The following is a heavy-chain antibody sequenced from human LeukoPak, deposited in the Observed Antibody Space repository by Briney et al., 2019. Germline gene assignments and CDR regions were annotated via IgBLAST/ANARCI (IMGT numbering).Heavy chain of an antibody. CDR2: FDPEDGET. CDR3: ATDAGYCSGGSCYSQVCFDP. CDR1: GYTLTELS. J-gene: IGHJ5*02. D-gene: IGHD2-15*01. V-gene: IGHV1-24*01. Sequence: ASVKVSCKVSGYTLTELSMHWVRQAPGKGLEWMGGFDPEDGETIYAQKFQGRVTMTEDTSTDTAYMELSSLRSEDTAVYYCATDAGYCSGGSCYSQVCFDPWGQGTLVTVSS.